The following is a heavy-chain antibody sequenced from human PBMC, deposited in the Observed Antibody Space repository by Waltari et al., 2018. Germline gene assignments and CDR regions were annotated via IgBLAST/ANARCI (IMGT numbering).Heavy chain of an antibody. CDR1: GYSFTSYW. D-gene: IGHD1-26*01. CDR3: ARSLYSGSYYYYYGMDV. V-gene: IGHV5-51*01. CDR2: IYPGDSDT. Sequence: EVQLVQSGAEVKKPGESLKISCKGSGYSFTSYWIGWVRQTPGKGLEWMGIIYPGDSDTRYSPSFQGQVTISADKSISTAYLQWSSLKASDTAMYYCARSLYSGSYYYYYGMDVWGQGTTVTVSS. J-gene: IGHJ6*02.